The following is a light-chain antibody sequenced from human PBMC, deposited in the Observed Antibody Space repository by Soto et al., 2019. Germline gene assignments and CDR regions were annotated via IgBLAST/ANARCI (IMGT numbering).Light chain of an antibody. CDR3: AAWDDSLRGFV. J-gene: IGLJ1*01. Sequence: QPVLTQPPSASGTPGQRVTISCSGSSSNLGSDYVYWYQHLPGTAPKVLISMNNQRPSGVPDRFSASKSGTSASLAISGLRSEDEANYYCAAWDDSLRGFVFGTGTKLTVL. CDR1: SSNLGSDY. CDR2: MNN. V-gene: IGLV1-47*01.